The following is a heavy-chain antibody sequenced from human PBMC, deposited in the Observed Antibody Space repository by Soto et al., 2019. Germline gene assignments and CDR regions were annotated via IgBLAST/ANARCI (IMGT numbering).Heavy chain of an antibody. V-gene: IGHV5-51*01. CDR2: IYPGDSDT. Sequence: GESLKISCKGSGYSFATYWIGWVRQMPGKGLEWMGIIYPGDSDTTYSPSFQGKVTISADKSISTAYLQWSSLKDSDTAMYYCARREGRYCSSTSCPYGMDVWGQGTTVTVSS. J-gene: IGHJ6*02. CDR3: ARREGRYCSSTSCPYGMDV. CDR1: GYSFATYW. D-gene: IGHD2-2*01.